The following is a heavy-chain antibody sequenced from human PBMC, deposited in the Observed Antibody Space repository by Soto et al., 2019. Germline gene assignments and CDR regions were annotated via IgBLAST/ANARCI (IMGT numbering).Heavy chain of an antibody. CDR2: IYYSGTT. Sequence: QVQLQESGPGLVKPSETLSLTCTVSGGSISSYYWNWIRQPPGKGLEWIGYIYYSGTTNYNPSLKSRVTISVDTSKNQSALKLSSMTAADTAVYYCARGAYNYYYYGMDVWGQGTTVTVSS. V-gene: IGHV4-59*01. CDR3: ARGAYNYYYYGMDV. D-gene: IGHD1-1*01. J-gene: IGHJ6*02. CDR1: GGSISSYY.